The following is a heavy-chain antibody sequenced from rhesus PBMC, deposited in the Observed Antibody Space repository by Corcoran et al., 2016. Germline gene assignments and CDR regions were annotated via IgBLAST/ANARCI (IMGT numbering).Heavy chain of an antibody. D-gene: IGHD6-37*01. CDR1: GGSFSSYC. Sequence: QVQLQESGPGLVKPSETLSLTCAVSGGSFSSYCWSWIRQPPGKGLEWMGEINGKNGSTNYNPSLNSRVTISKDAYKNPFSLKLSSVSAADTAVYYCARNFGWSLGYWGQGVLVTVSS. J-gene: IGHJ4*01. CDR2: INGKNGST. V-gene: IGHV4-80*01. CDR3: ARNFGWSLGY.